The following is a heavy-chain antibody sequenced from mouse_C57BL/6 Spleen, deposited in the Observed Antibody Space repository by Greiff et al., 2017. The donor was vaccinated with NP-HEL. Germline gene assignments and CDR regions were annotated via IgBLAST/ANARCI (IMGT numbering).Heavy chain of an antibody. CDR2: IHPNSGST. D-gene: IGHD2-1*01. V-gene: IGHV1-64*01. CDR3: ARGIYYGNYVDYAMDY. CDR1: GYTFTSYW. J-gene: IGHJ4*01. Sequence: VQLQQPGAELVKPGASVKLSCKASGYTFTSYWMHWVKQRPGQGLEWIGMIHPNSGSTNYNEKFKSKATLTVDKSSSTAYMQLSSLTSEDSAVYYCARGIYYGNYVDYAMDYWGQGTSVTVSS.